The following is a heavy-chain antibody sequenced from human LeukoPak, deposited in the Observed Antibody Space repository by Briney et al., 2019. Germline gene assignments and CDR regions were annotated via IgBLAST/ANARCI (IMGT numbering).Heavy chain of an antibody. J-gene: IGHJ3*02. D-gene: IGHD6-13*01. V-gene: IGHV1-18*01. CDR3: ARDRSSSSWHPDAFDI. CDR2: ISAYNGNT. CDR1: GYTFTSYG. Sequence: GASVKVSCKASGYTFTSYGISWVRQAPGQGLEWMGWISAYNGNTNYAQKLQGRVTMTTDTSTSTAYMELRSLRSDDTAVYYCARDRSSSSWHPDAFDIWGQGTMVTASS.